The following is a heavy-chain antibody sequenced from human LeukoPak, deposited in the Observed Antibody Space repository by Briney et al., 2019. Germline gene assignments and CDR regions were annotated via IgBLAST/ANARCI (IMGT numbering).Heavy chain of an antibody. CDR3: AREGATYSWVY. J-gene: IGHJ4*02. V-gene: IGHV4-39*02. Sequence: SETLSLTCTVSGGSLSSSSYYWGWIRQPPGKGLEWIGSIYYSGNTYYNPSLKSRVTIYVDTSKNQFSLKLSSVTAADTAVYYCAREGATYSWVYWGQGTLVTVSS. D-gene: IGHD5-12*01. CDR2: IYYSGNT. CDR1: GGSLSSSSYY.